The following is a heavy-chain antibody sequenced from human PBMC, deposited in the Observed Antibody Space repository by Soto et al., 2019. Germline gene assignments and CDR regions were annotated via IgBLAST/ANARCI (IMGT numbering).Heavy chain of an antibody. J-gene: IGHJ4*02. D-gene: IGHD6-13*01. CDR3: ARRGSSWYGVDY. CDR2: IYYSGST. Sequence: SETLSLTCTVSGGSISSGDYYWSWIRQPPGKGLEWIGYIYYSGSTYYNPSPKSRVTISVDTSKNQFSLKLSSVTAADTAVYYCARRGSSWYGVDYWGQGTLVTVSS. CDR1: GGSISSGDYY. V-gene: IGHV4-30-4*01.